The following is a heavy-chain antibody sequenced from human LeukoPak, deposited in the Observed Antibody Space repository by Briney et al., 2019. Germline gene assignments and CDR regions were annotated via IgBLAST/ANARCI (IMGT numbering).Heavy chain of an antibody. Sequence: ASVKISCKVSGYTFTDYYMHWVQQAPGQGLEWMGGIIPIFGTANYAQKFQGRVAITANESTSTAYMELSSLRSEDTAVYYCAWYQIDDAFDIWGQGTMVTVSS. CDR1: GYTFTDYY. CDR2: IIPIFGTA. D-gene: IGHD1-14*01. CDR3: AWYQIDDAFDI. V-gene: IGHV1-69*13. J-gene: IGHJ3*02.